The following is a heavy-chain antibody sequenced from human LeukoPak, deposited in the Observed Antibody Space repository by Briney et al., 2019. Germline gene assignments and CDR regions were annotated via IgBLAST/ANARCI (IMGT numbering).Heavy chain of an antibody. J-gene: IGHJ4*02. Sequence: GESLKISCKGSGYSFTSYWIGWVRQMPGKGLEWMGINNPDDSDTRYSPSFQGQVTISADKSISIAYLQWSSLKASDTAMYYCARSGYREYGDSGVDYWGQGTLVTVS. CDR1: GYSFTSYW. V-gene: IGHV5-51*01. D-gene: IGHD4-17*01. CDR3: ARSGYREYGDSGVDY. CDR2: NNPDDSDT.